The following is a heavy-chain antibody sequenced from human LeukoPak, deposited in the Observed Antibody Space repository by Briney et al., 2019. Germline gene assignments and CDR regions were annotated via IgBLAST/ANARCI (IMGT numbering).Heavy chain of an antibody. CDR2: ICWNSGSI. J-gene: IGHJ6*02. CDR3: AKDSSSWYRSMDV. CDR1: GFTFDDYA. D-gene: IGHD6-13*01. Sequence: GRSLRLSCAASGFTFDDYAMDWVRQAAGKGLEWVAGICWNSGSIVYADSVKGRFTISRDNAKNPLYLQMNSLRAEDTGLYYCAKDSSSWYRSMDVWGQGTTVTVSS. V-gene: IGHV3-9*01.